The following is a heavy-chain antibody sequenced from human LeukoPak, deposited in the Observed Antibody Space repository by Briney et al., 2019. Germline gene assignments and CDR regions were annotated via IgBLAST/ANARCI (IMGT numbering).Heavy chain of an antibody. V-gene: IGHV3-23*01. J-gene: IGHJ4*02. Sequence: GGSLRLSCAASGFSFSNYAMSWVRQAPGKGLEWVSATSGSGGSTYYADSVKGRFTISRDNSKNTLYLQMNSLRAEDTAVYYCAKDPLLYCSSASCYVDYWGQGALVTVSS. CDR3: AKDPLLYCSSASCYVDY. CDR1: GFSFSNYA. CDR2: TSGSGGST. D-gene: IGHD2-2*01.